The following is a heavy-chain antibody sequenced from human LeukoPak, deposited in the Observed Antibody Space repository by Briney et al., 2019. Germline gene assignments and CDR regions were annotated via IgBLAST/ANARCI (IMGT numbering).Heavy chain of an antibody. J-gene: IGHJ4*02. D-gene: IGHD3-22*01. CDR2: IFYSGST. Sequence: SETLSLTCTVSGGSISTSNYYWGWIRQPPGKGLEWIGNIFYSGSTYYSPSLRSRVTISLDTSRNQFSLKLNSVTAADTAVYYCARERYYDSSGYYKYWGQGTLVTVSS. CDR1: GGSISTSNYY. CDR3: ARERYYDSSGYYKY. V-gene: IGHV4-39*07.